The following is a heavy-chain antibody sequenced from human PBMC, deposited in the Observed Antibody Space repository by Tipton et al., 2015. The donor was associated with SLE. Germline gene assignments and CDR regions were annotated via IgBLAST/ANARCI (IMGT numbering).Heavy chain of an antibody. CDR3: ASLPIVAMARAY. J-gene: IGHJ1*01. CDR2: IHHSGSA. D-gene: IGHD5-24*01. Sequence: TLSLTCTVSGGSITSHYWSWVRQPPGKGLEWIGYIHHSGSANQNPSLKSRVTISVGTSKNQFSLRLTSVTAADTAVYYCASLPIVAMARAYWGQGTLVPVSS. V-gene: IGHV4-59*11. CDR1: GGSITSHY.